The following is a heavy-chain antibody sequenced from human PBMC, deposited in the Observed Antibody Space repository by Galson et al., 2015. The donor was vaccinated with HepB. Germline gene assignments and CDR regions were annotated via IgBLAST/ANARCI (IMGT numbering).Heavy chain of an antibody. Sequence: SLRLSCAASGFTFSSYAMSWVRQAPGKGLEWVSAISGSGGSTYYADSVKGRFTISRDNSKNTLYLQMNSLRAEDTAVYYCAKEYCSSTSCYGRRYYYYMDVWGKGTTVTVSS. D-gene: IGHD2-2*01. V-gene: IGHV3-23*01. CDR1: GFTFSSYA. CDR3: AKEYCSSTSCYGRRYYYYMDV. CDR2: ISGSGGST. J-gene: IGHJ6*03.